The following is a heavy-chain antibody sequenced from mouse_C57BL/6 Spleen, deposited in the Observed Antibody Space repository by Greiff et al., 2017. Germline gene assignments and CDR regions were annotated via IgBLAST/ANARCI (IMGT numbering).Heavy chain of an antibody. CDR1: GYTFTTYP. D-gene: IGHD2-1*01. V-gene: IGHV1-47*01. CDR2: FHPYNDDT. J-gene: IGHJ1*03. CDR3: ARGKIYYGNPHWYFDV. Sequence: VQLVASGAELVKPGASVKMSCKASGYTFTTYPIALMKQNHGKSLEWIGNFHPYNDDTKYNEKFKGKATLTVEKSSSTVYLELSRLTSDDSAVYYCARGKIYYGNPHWYFDVWGTGTTGTGSS.